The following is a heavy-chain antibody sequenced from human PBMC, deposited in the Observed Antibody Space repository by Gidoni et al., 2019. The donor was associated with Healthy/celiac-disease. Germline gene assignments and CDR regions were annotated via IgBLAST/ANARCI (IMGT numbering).Heavy chain of an antibody. J-gene: IGHJ6*03. CDR3: ARGTCSGGSCTPYYYYYMDV. CDR2: INHSGST. CDR1: GGSFSGYY. Sequence: QVQLQQWGAGLLKPSETLSLTCAVYGGSFSGYYWSWIRQPPGKGLEWSGDINHSGSTNYNPALKSQVTISVDTSKNQFSLKLSSVTAADTAVYYCARGTCSGGSCTPYYYYYMDVWGKGTTVTVSS. D-gene: IGHD2-15*01. V-gene: IGHV4-34*01.